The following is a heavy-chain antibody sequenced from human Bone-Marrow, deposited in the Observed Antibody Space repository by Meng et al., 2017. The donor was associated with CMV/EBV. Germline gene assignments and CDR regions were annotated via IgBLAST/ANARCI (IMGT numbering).Heavy chain of an antibody. CDR3: ARWGMNTAYFDF. D-gene: IGHD3-16*01. V-gene: IGHV4-34*01. CDR2: IDHSGST. Sequence: LTCAVYGGPFSNYYWSWIRQPPGKGLEWFGEIDHSGSTSYNTSLKSRVTISVDTSKNQFSLRLSSVTAADTAVYYCARWGMNTAYFDFWGQGTLVTVSS. J-gene: IGHJ4*02. CDR1: GGPFSNYY.